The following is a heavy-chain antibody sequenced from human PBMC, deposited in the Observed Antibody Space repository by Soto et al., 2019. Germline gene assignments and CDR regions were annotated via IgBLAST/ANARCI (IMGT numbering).Heavy chain of an antibody. J-gene: IGHJ3*02. CDR2: TRNKAKSYTR. CDR3: VSILLRDGFDGFDI. D-gene: IGHD2-21*02. Sequence: EVQLVESGGGLVQPGGSLRLSCETSGFTFSDHYIDWVRQAPGKGLEWVGRTRNKAKSYTRDYGASVKGRFTISRDDSRNSVYLQMNSLKTEDTAVYYCVSILLRDGFDGFDIWGQGTMVTVSS. CDR1: GFTFSDHY. V-gene: IGHV3-72*01.